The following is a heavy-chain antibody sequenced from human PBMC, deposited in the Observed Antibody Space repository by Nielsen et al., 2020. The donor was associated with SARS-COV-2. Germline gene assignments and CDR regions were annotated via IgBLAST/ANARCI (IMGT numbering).Heavy chain of an antibody. D-gene: IGHD3-10*01. CDR1: GFTFSSHG. CDR3: AKGHSQTRLIWFGDWDDAFDI. Sequence: GESLKISCAASGFTFSSHGMHWVRQAPGKGLEWVALTSNDGSNKYYADSVRGRFSISRDNSKNTLYLHMNSLRADDTAVYYCAKGHSQTRLIWFGDWDDAFDIWGQGTKVTVSS. CDR2: TSNDGSNK. J-gene: IGHJ3*02. V-gene: IGHV3-30*18.